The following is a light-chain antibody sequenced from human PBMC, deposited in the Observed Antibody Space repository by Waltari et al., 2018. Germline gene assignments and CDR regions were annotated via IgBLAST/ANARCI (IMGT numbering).Light chain of an antibody. V-gene: IGKV1-39*01. CDR1: QSITNY. CDR2: DAS. CDR3: LQTYSTLMFS. J-gene: IGKJ3*01. Sequence: DIQMTQSPSSLSASVGDRVLLTCRASQSITNYLSWYQHKLGEAPNLLVYDASTLVSGVPSRFNGSGSGTEFTLTISSLQPEDLATYYCLQTYSTLMFSFGPGTKVDL.